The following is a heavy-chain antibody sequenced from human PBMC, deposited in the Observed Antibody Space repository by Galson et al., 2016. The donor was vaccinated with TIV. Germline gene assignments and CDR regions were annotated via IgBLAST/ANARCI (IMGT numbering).Heavy chain of an antibody. CDR3: TEDILPGGADS. CDR1: GFTSHDHG. J-gene: IGHJ5*01. V-gene: IGHV3-9*02. CDR2: ILWNSGVT. Sequence: SLRLSCAASGFTSHDHGIHWVRHRPRKGLEWVSGILWNSGVTGHADSVKGRFTVSRDKAKDTVFLQMNSLRGEDTALYYCTEDILPGGADSWGPGTLVTVSS. D-gene: IGHD3-10*01.